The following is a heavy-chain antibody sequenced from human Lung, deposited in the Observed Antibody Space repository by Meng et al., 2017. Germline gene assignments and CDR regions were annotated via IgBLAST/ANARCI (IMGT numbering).Heavy chain of an antibody. Sequence: GVLQPPARQPPTCFASGWTFRAYYWSCSIRPPGTGLGGMGEITHRRINTYNQYPETGTTISGDTSQNNLSLKLRTVTSADPAVNYCDRGATIMAYDFDSWGQGTLVTVSS. CDR1: GWTFRAYY. J-gene: IGHJ4*02. D-gene: IGHD5-12*01. CDR2: ITHRRIN. V-gene: IGHV4-34*01. CDR3: DRGATIMAYDFDS.